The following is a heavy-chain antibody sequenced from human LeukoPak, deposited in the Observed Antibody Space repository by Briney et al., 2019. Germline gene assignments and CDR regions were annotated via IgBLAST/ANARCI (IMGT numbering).Heavy chain of an antibody. CDR2: INGNSITR. J-gene: IGHJ6*02. CDR1: EFAFSTYN. Sequence: GGSLRLSCAASEFAFSTYNMNWVRQAPGKGLEWVSHINGNSITRYYADSVRGRFTISRDNVKNSLYLQMNSLRDEDTAVYYCARYFGDPQGMDVWGQGTTVTVSS. D-gene: IGHD3-10*01. CDR3: ARYFGDPQGMDV. V-gene: IGHV3-48*02.